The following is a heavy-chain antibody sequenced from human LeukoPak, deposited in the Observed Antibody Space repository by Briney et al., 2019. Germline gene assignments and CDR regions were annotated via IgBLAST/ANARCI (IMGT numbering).Heavy chain of an antibody. V-gene: IGHV3-7*05. CDR2: IKYDGSEK. Sequence: PGGSLRLSCAASGFTFSSYWMTWDRQAQGKGREGVASIKYDGSEKKYVDSVKARFTISRDNAKNSLYLQMNSLRAEDTAVYYCARGGARNFDDWGQGTLVIVSS. J-gene: IGHJ4*02. CDR3: ARGGARNFDD. D-gene: IGHD3-10*01. CDR1: GFTFSSYW.